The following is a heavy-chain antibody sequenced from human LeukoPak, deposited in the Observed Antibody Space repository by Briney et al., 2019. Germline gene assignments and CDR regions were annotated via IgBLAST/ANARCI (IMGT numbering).Heavy chain of an antibody. Sequence: ASVKVSCKASGYTFTSYGIRWVRQAPGQGLEWMGSISAYNGNTIYAQKFQDRVTMTTDTSTSTAYMELRSLRSDDTAVYYCARDQYDSVWGSYRPYFDYWGQGTQVTVSS. V-gene: IGHV1-18*01. CDR2: ISAYNGNT. J-gene: IGHJ4*02. CDR3: ARDQYDSVWGSYRPYFDY. D-gene: IGHD3-16*02. CDR1: GYTFTSYG.